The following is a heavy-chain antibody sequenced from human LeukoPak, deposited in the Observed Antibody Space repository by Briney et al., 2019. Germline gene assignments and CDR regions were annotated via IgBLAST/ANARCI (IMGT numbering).Heavy chain of an antibody. J-gene: IGHJ4*02. CDR1: GFTFGDYA. D-gene: IGHD3-3*01. CDR2: IRSKAYGGTT. Sequence: GGSLRLSCTASGFTFGDYAMSWFRQAPGKGLEWVGFIRSKAYGGTTEYAAAVKGRFTISRDDSKSIAYLQMNSLKTEDTAVYYCTRDRQPRITSNWGQGTLVTVSS. V-gene: IGHV3-49*03. CDR3: TRDRQPRITSN.